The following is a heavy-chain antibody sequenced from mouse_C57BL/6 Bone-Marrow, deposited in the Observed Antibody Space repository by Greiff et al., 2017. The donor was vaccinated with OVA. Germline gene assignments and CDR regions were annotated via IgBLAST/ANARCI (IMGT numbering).Heavy chain of an antibody. CDR3: ARRGLRRGFDY. Sequence: VQLQQPGAELVRPGTSVKLSCKASGYTFTSYWMHWVKQRPGQGLEWIGVIDPSDSYTNYNQKFKGKATLTVDQSSSTAYMQLNSLTSEDSAVYYCARRGLRRGFDYWGQGTTLTVSS. CDR1: GYTFTSYW. CDR2: IDPSDSYT. V-gene: IGHV1-59*01. D-gene: IGHD2-4*01. J-gene: IGHJ2*01.